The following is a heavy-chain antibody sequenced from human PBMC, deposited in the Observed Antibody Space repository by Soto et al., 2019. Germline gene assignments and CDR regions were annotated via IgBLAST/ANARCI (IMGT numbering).Heavy chain of an antibody. J-gene: IGHJ4*02. D-gene: IGHD3-22*01. CDR3: ARDHDSSGYNTFPNDY. Sequence: GGSLRLSCAASGFTFSSYAMHWVRQAPGKGLEGVAVISYDGSNKYYADSVKGRFTISRDNSKNTLYLQMNSLRAEDTAVYYCARDHDSSGYNTFPNDYWGQGTLVTVSS. V-gene: IGHV3-30-3*01. CDR1: GFTFSSYA. CDR2: ISYDGSNK.